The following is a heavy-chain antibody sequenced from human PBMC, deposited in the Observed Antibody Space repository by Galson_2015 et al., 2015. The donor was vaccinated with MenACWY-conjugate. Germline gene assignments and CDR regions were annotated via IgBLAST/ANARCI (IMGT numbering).Heavy chain of an antibody. Sequence: LSLTCTVSGGSISSSDHYCAWIRQPPGKGLEWIGNIHYSGGTYYNPSLKSRLTTSVDTSKNQFSLKLSSVTAADTAVYYCGRRRPRDIGGGFDIWGQGTIVTVAS. CDR2: IHYSGGT. J-gene: IGHJ3*02. CDR3: GRRRPRDIGGGFDI. D-gene: IGHD2-15*01. CDR1: GGSISSSDHY. V-gene: IGHV4-39*01.